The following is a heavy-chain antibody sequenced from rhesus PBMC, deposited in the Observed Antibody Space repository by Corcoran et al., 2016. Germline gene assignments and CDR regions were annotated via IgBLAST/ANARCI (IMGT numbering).Heavy chain of an antibody. CDR2: IDGKIAGT. J-gene: IGHJ6*01. CDR3: ARDQNIWTGYPGGLDS. Sequence: QLQLQESGPGLVKPSETLSLTCAVAGGSISGYYWSWIRQPPGKGLEWIGNIDGKIAGTNYNPSLKSRVTISKDASKNQFSLKLSSVTAADTAVYYCARDQNIWTGYPGGLDSWGQGVVVTVSS. D-gene: IGHD3-3*01. V-gene: IGHV4-81*01. CDR1: GGSISGYY.